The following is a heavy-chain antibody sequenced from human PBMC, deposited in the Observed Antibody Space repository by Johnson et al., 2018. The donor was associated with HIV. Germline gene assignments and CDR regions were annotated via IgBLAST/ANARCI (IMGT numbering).Heavy chain of an antibody. CDR3: ARNLLFYFDSSPYSDPRPVAFDI. V-gene: IGHV3-53*01. CDR2: VYNSGPT. D-gene: IGHD3-22*01. Sequence: VQLVESGGGLIQPGGSLRLSCAGSGFTVSSNYMSWVRQASGKGLEWVSVVYNSGPTYYGASVKGRFTISRDTSKNTLYLQMNSLRAEDTAVYYCARNLLFYFDSSPYSDPRPVAFDIWGQGTMVTVSS. J-gene: IGHJ3*02. CDR1: GFTVSSNY.